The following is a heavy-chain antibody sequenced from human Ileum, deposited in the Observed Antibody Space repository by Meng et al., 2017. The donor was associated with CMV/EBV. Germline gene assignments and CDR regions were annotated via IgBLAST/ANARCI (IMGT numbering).Heavy chain of an antibody. J-gene: IGHJ6*01. CDR2: IYHSGST. V-gene: IGHV4-38-2*02. CDR3: ARGGTYPYGMDV. CDR1: GYSISSGYY. D-gene: IGHD5-12*01. Sequence: SETLSLTCTVSGYSISSGYYWGWIRQPPGKGLEWIGSIYHSGSTYYNPSLKSRVTISVDTSKNQFSLKLSSVTAADTAVYYCARGGTYPYGMDVWGQGTTVTCAS.